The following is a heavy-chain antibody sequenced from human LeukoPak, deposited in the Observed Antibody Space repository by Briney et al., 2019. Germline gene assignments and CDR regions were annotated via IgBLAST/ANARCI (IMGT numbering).Heavy chain of an antibody. J-gene: IGHJ5*02. Sequence: SETLSLTCTVSGGSISSSSYYWGWIRQPPGKGLEWIGSIYYSGSTYYNPSLKSRVTISVDTSKNQFSLKLSSVTAADTAVYYCARQGGIAAAELFDPWGQGTLVTVSS. CDR2: IYYSGST. V-gene: IGHV4-39*01. CDR1: GGSISSSSYY. CDR3: ARQGGIAAAELFDP. D-gene: IGHD6-13*01.